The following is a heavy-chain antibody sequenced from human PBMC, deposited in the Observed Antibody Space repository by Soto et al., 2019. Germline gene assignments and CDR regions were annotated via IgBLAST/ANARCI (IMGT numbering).Heavy chain of an antibody. CDR2: INHSGST. Sequence: SETLSLTCAVYCGAFSGYYWSRIRQPPGKGLEWSREINHSGSTNYNPSLKSRVTISVDTSKTQFSLKLSFVTAADTAVYYCARARRRLIAVPGTYQLYNCVDPRGQPSLVTV. D-gene: IGHD6-19*01. CDR3: ARARRRLIAVPGTYQLYNCVDP. J-gene: IGHJ5*02. CDR1: CGAFSGYY. V-gene: IGHV4-34*01.